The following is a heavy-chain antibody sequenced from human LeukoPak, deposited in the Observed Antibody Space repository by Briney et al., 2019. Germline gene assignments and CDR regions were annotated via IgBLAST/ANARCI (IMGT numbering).Heavy chain of an antibody. V-gene: IGHV1-18*01. CDR3: ARELTWGLRDFDY. D-gene: IGHD4-17*01. CDR2: ISAYNGNT. CDR1: GYTSTSYG. J-gene: IGHJ4*02. Sequence: ASVKVSCKASGYTSTSYGLSWVRQAPGQGLEWMGWISAYNGNTIYAQKLQGRVTMTTDTSTSTAYMEVRSLRSDDTAVYYCARELTWGLRDFDYWGQGTLVTVSS.